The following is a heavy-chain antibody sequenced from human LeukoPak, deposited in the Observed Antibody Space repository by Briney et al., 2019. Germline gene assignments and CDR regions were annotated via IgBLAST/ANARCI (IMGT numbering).Heavy chain of an antibody. J-gene: IGHJ6*02. V-gene: IGHV4-31*03. CDR1: GSSISSGGYY. D-gene: IGHD3-3*01. CDR2: IYYSGST. Sequence: SQTLSLTCTVSGSSISSGGYYWSWIRQHPGKGLEWIGYIYYSGSTYYNPSLKSRVTISVDTSKNQFSLKLSSVTAADTAVYYCARVRVFGVVTRRLYGMDVWGQGTTVTVSS. CDR3: ARVRVFGVVTRRLYGMDV.